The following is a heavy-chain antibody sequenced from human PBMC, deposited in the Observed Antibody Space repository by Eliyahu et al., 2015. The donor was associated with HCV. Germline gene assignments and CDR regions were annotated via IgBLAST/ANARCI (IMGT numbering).Heavy chain of an antibody. Sequence: QVQLVQSGAEVKKPGSSVKVSCKASGGTFSXYTISWVRQAPGQGLEWMGRIIPILGIANYAQKFQGRVTITADKSTSTAYMELSSLRSEDTAVYYCARDSRRNTAMVNAFDIWGQGTMVTVSS. CDR1: GGTFSXYT. D-gene: IGHD5-18*01. CDR2: IIPILGIA. V-gene: IGHV1-69*08. J-gene: IGHJ3*02. CDR3: ARDSRRNTAMVNAFDI.